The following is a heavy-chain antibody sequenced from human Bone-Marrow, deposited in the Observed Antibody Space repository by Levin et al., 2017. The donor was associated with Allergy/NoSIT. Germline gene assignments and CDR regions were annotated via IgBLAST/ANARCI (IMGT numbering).Heavy chain of an antibody. Sequence: GSLRLSCAVSGGSISSSNWWSWVRQPPGKGLEWIGEIYHSGSTNYNPSLKSRVTISVDKSKNQFSLKLSSVTAADTAVYYCARVVGQQLVPDAFDIWGQGTMVTVSS. CDR3: ARVVGQQLVPDAFDI. CDR2: IYHSGST. CDR1: GGSISSSNW. V-gene: IGHV4-4*02. D-gene: IGHD6-13*01. J-gene: IGHJ3*02.